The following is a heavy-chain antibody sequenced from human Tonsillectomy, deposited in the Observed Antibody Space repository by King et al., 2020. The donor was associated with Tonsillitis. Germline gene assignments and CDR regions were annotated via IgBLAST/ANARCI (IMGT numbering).Heavy chain of an antibody. CDR1: GFIFTTSW. J-gene: IGHJ4*02. V-gene: IGHV5-51*01. Sequence: QLVRSGAEVKKPGETLRISCTGSGFIFTTSWIAWVRHMPGKGLDWMGIIYPGDSDTRYSPSFQGRITISADKSITTAYLQWSSLKASDTAMYYCVRQGASRGVIDSWGQGTLVTVSS. D-gene: IGHD2-2*01. CDR2: IYPGDSDT. CDR3: VRQGASRGVIDS.